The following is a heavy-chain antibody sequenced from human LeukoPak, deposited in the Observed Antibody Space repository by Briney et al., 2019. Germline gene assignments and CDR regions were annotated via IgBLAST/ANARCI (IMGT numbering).Heavy chain of an antibody. CDR2: INTNTGNP. CDR3: ARGPGGIAVAADY. CDR1: GYTFTSYA. V-gene: IGHV7-4-1*02. J-gene: IGHJ4*02. D-gene: IGHD6-19*01. Sequence: GASVKVSCKASGYTFTSYAMNWVRQAPGQGLEWMGWINTNTGNPTYAQGFTGQFVFSLDTSVSTAFLQITSLKAGDTAVYYCARGPGGIAVAADYWGQGTLITVSS.